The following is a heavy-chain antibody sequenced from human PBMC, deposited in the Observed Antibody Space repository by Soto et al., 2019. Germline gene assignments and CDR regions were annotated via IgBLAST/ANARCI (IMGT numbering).Heavy chain of an antibody. J-gene: IGHJ4*02. CDR1: GFTFSSYG. CDR3: ARGGYGDYISEFDY. Sequence: QVQLVESGGGVVQPGRSLRLSCAASGFTFSSYGMHWVRQAPGKGLEWVAVISYDGSNKYYADSVKGRFTISRDNSKNTLYLQMNSLRAEDTAVYYCARGGYGDYISEFDYWGQGTLVTVSS. CDR2: ISYDGSNK. D-gene: IGHD4-17*01. V-gene: IGHV3-30*03.